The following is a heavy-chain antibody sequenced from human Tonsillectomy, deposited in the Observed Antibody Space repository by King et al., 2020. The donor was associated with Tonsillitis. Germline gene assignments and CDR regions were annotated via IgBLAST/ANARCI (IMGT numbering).Heavy chain of an antibody. CDR2: IIPIFGTA. CDR1: GGTFSSYV. CDR3: ASGYYDFWMGYYTGMEDAFDM. J-gene: IGHJ3*02. D-gene: IGHD3-3*01. V-gene: IGHV1-69*12. Sequence: QLVQSGAEVKKPGSSVKVSCKASGGTFSSYVISWVRQAPGQGLEWMGGIIPIFGTANFAQKFQGRVTITADESTSTAYMELGSLRSEDTAVYYCASGYYDFWMGYYTGMEDAFDMWGQGTMVTVSS.